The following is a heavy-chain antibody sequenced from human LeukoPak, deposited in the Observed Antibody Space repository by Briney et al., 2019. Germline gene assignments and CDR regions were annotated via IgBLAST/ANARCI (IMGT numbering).Heavy chain of an antibody. CDR1: GFTLNSHS. Sequence: GGAPRLFFGTPGFTLNSHSMKLVRPAPGEGLGGVSSISSSSSYIYYADSVKGRFTISRDNAKNSLYLQMNSLRAEDTAVYYCAIVGATTGAFDIWGQGTMVTVSS. J-gene: IGHJ3*02. D-gene: IGHD1-26*01. V-gene: IGHV3-21*01. CDR2: ISSSSSYI. CDR3: AIVGATTGAFDI.